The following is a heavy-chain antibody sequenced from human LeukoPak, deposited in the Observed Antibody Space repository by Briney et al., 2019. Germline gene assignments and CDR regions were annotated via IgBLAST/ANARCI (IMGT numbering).Heavy chain of an antibody. CDR3: ARGVGVLWFGELSSPNWFDP. D-gene: IGHD3-10*01. J-gene: IGHJ5*02. Sequence: GASVKVSCKASGYIFTHYAIHWVRQAPGQRLEWMGWINAGNGNTNYAQKLQGRVTMTTDTSTSTAYMELRSLRSDDTAVYYCARGVGVLWFGELSSPNWFDPWGQGTLVTVSS. V-gene: IGHV1-3*01. CDR2: INAGNGNT. CDR1: GYIFTHYA.